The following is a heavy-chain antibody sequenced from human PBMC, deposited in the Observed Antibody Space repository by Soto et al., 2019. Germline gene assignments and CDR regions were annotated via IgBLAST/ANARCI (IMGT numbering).Heavy chain of an antibody. CDR3: SRRYSFGSGKYGMDV. J-gene: IGHJ6*02. Sequence: PSETLSLTCTVSGGSISSSKNYWGWIRQPPGKGLEWIGTISYSGSTYYNPSLNGRVIISADTSKNQFSLKLSSLTAADTAVYYCSRRYSFGSGKYGMDVWGQGTTVTVSS. CDR1: GGSISSSKNY. D-gene: IGHD3-10*01. CDR2: ISYSGST. V-gene: IGHV4-39*01.